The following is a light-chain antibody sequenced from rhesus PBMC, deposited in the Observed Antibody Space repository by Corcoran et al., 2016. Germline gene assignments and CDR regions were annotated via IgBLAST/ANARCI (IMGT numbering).Light chain of an antibody. CDR1: QGIKKE. J-gene: IGKJ3*01. Sequence: DIQVTQSPSSLSASVGDRVTVTCRASQGIKKELSWYQQKSGKAPTLLIYAASSLQTGVASRFSGSGSGTAYTLTISSLQPEDVATYYCLQNYTTPFTFGPGTKLDIK. CDR3: LQNYTTPFT. CDR2: AAS. V-gene: IGKV1-94*01.